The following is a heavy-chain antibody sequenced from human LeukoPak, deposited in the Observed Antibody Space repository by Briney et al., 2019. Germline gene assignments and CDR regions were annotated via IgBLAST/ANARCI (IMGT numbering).Heavy chain of an antibody. CDR1: GFTFSSYG. CDR3: AKEGGDLSWDLTN. Sequence: GRSLRLSCAASGFTFSSYGMHWVRQAPGKGLEWVAVISYDGSNKYYADSVKGRFTISRDNSKNTLYLQMNSLRAEDTAVYYCAKEGGDLSWDLTNWGQGTLVTVSS. V-gene: IGHV3-30*18. CDR2: ISYDGSNK. J-gene: IGHJ4*02. D-gene: IGHD3-16*02.